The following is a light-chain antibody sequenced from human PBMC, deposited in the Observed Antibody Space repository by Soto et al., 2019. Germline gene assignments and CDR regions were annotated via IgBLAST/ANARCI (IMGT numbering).Light chain of an antibody. CDR1: SSDVGGYNY. Sequence: QSALTQPASVSGSPGQSITISCTGTSSDVGGYNYVSWYQQHPGKAPKLMIYDVSNRPSGVSNRFSGSKSGNSASLTISGFQSEDEADYYCAAWDGSLHHILFGRGTKVTDL. V-gene: IGLV2-14*01. CDR3: AAWDGSLHHIL. CDR2: DVS. J-gene: IGLJ2*01.